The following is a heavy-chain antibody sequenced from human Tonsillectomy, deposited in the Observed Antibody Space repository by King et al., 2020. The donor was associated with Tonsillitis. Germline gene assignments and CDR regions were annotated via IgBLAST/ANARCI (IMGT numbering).Heavy chain of an antibody. CDR1: GYTFTSYY. CDR3: ARARGAYATAMVYYFDY. J-gene: IGHJ4*02. CDR2: INPSDGST. V-gene: IGHV1-46*01. D-gene: IGHD2-8*01. Sequence: QLVQSGPEVKKPGASVKVSCKASGYTFTSYYMHWVRQAPGQGLEWMGIINPSDGSTGYAQKFQGRVTMTRDTSTTTFYMALSSLTSEDAALYYCARARGAYATAMVYYFDYWGQGTLVTVSS.